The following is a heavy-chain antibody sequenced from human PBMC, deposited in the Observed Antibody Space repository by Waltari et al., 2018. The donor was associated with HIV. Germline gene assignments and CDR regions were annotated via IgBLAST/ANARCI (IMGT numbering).Heavy chain of an antibody. CDR1: GGSVSSDSHY. CDR2: IYYSGST. J-gene: IGHJ6*02. D-gene: IGHD4-17*01. Sequence: QVQLKESGPGLVKPSQTLSLTCTVSGGSVSSDSHYSSWIRQHPGKGLEWIGYIYYSGSTYYNPSLKSRVIISIDTSQNQFSLELTSVTAADTAVYYCARDSGLYGTYSHGMDVWGQGTTVTVSS. V-gene: IGHV4-31*03. CDR3: ARDSGLYGTYSHGMDV.